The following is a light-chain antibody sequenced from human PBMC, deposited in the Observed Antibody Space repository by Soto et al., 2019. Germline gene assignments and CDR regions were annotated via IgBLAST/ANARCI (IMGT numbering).Light chain of an antibody. CDR2: GAS. CDR1: QSVSGD. J-gene: IGKJ5*01. CDR3: QQYNNWPPIT. V-gene: IGKV3D-15*01. Sequence: EIVLTQSPGTLSVSPGERATLSCRASQSVSGDFLAWYQQKPGQAPRLLFHGASNRATGIPDRFSGSGSGTEFSPTISSLQSQDFAVYYCQQYNNWPPITFGQGTRLEIK.